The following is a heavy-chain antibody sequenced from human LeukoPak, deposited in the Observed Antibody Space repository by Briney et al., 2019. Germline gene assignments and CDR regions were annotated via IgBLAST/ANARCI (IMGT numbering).Heavy chain of an antibody. D-gene: IGHD2-8*02. CDR1: GFPFSSYA. V-gene: IGHV3-23*01. Sequence: GGSLRLSCAASGFPFSSYAMSWVRQSPGKGLEWVSAISGGNGNTYYAYYADSVRGRFTISRDSSKNSLYLQMNSLRDGDTAVYYCARVPYSTGTYDYWGQGTLVTVSS. J-gene: IGHJ4*02. CDR3: ARVPYSTGTYDY. CDR2: ISGGNGNTYYA.